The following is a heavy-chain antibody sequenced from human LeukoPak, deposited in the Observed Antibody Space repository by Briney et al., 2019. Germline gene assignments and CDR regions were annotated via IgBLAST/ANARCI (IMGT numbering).Heavy chain of an antibody. CDR1: GGSISSGSYY. J-gene: IGHJ5*02. D-gene: IGHD6-19*01. V-gene: IGHV4-61*02. CDR3: ARPMYSSGWYWFDP. Sequence: PSQTLSLTCTVSGGSISSGSYYWSWIRQPAGKGLEWIGRIYTSGSTNYNPSLKSRVTISVDTSKNQFSLKLSSVTAADTAVYYCARPMYSSGWYWFDPWGQGTLVTVSS. CDR2: IYTSGST.